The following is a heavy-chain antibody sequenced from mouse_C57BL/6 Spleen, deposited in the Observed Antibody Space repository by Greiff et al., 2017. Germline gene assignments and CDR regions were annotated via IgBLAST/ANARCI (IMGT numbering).Heavy chain of an antibody. CDR2: IDPSDSYT. CDR3: ARQDFGYDGYHYYAMDY. D-gene: IGHD2-3*01. V-gene: IGHV1-50*01. J-gene: IGHJ4*01. CDR1: GYTFTSYW. Sequence: QVQLQQPGAELVKPGASVKLSCKASGYTFTSYWMQWVKQRPGQGLEWIGEIDPSDSYTNYNQKVKGKATLTVDTSSSTAYMQLSSLTSEDSAVYYCARQDFGYDGYHYYAMDYWGQGTSVTVSA.